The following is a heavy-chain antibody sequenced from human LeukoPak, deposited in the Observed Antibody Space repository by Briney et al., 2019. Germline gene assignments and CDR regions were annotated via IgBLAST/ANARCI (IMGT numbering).Heavy chain of an antibody. V-gene: IGHV3-53*01. D-gene: IGHD4-17*01. Sequence: GGSLRLSCEASGLTVRNNYMNWVRQAPGKGLEWVSVIHHDVTTHYADSVRGRFTVSSDTSKNTVFLQMNSLRAEDTAVYYCILTTVTTSIEYWGPGTLVTVSP. CDR1: GLTVRNNY. J-gene: IGHJ4*02. CDR3: ILTTVTTSIEY. CDR2: IHHDVTT.